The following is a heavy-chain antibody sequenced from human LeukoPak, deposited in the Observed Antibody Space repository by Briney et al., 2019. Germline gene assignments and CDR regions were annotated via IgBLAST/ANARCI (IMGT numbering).Heavy chain of an antibody. CDR2: IYYSGST. J-gene: IGHJ6*03. Sequence: SETLSLTCTVSGGSISSHYWSWIRQPPGKGLEWIGYIYYSGSTNYNPSLKSRVTISVDTSKNQFSLKLSSVTAADTAVYYCARGTCKYYDFWSGYYWQEYYYYMDVWGKGTTVTVSS. CDR1: GGSISSHY. V-gene: IGHV4-59*11. D-gene: IGHD3-3*01. CDR3: ARGTCKYYDFWSGYYWQEYYYYMDV.